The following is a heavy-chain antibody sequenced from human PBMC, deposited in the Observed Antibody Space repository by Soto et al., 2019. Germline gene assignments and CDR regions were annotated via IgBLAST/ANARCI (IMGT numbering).Heavy chain of an antibody. D-gene: IGHD5-12*01. Sequence: SRVTISQDTSKNQFSLKLSSVTAADTGVYYCARHYGDGYDYVDYWGQGTLVTVSS. J-gene: IGHJ4*02. CDR3: ARHYGDGYDYVDY. V-gene: IGHV4-59*08.